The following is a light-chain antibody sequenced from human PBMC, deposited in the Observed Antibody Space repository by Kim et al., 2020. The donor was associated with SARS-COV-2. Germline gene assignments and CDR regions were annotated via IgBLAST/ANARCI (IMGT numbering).Light chain of an antibody. CDR2: LNSDGSQ. J-gene: IGLJ3*02. CDR3: QTWGSGIWV. CDR1: SGHNNYA. Sequence: QPVLTQSPSASASLGASVKLTCTLSSGHNNYAIAWHQQQPEKGPRFLMKLNSDGSQTKGDGIPDRFSGSSSGPERYLTISSLQSEDEADYYCQTWGSGIWVFGGGTQLTVL. V-gene: IGLV4-69*01.